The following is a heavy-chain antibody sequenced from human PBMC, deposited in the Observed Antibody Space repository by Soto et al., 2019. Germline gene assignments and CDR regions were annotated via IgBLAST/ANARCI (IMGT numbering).Heavy chain of an antibody. V-gene: IGHV2-5*02. D-gene: IGHD4-17*01. J-gene: IGHJ3*02. CDR3: AHTPTTVTLDAFDI. CDR1: GFSLSTSGVG. CDR2: IYWDDDK. Sequence: QITLKESGPTLVKPTQSLTLTCTFSGFSLSTSGVGVGWIRQPPGKALEWLALIYWDDDKRYSPSLKSRHTITKDTSKNQVVLTMTNMDPVDTATYYCAHTPTTVTLDAFDIWGQGTMVTVSS.